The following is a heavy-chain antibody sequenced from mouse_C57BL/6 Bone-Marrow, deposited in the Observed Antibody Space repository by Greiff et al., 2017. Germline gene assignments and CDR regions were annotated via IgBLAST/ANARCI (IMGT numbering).Heavy chain of an antibody. J-gene: IGHJ2*01. CDR3: ARNYGNLDY. CDR2: IGTGGGT. CDR1: GFSLTSYA. D-gene: IGHD2-1*01. Sequence: QVQLKESGPGLVAPSQSLSITCTVSGFSLTSYAISWVRQPPGKGLEWLGVIGTGGGTNYNSALKSRLSISKDNSKSHVFLKMNSLQTDDTARYYCARNYGNLDYWGQGTTPTVSA. V-gene: IGHV2-9-1*01.